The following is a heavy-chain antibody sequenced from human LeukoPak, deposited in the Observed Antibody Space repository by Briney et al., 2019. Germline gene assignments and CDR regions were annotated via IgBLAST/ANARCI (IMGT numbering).Heavy chain of an antibody. D-gene: IGHD3-22*01. Sequence: GGSLRLSCAASGFTFSSYAMSWVRQAPGKGLEWVSAISGSGGSTYHADSVKGRFTISRDNSKNTLYLQMTTLRAEDTAVYYCARDADTSEFFSWLDLWGQGTLVTVSS. J-gene: IGHJ5*02. CDR2: ISGSGGST. CDR1: GFTFSSYA. CDR3: ARDADTSEFFSWLDL. V-gene: IGHV3-23*01.